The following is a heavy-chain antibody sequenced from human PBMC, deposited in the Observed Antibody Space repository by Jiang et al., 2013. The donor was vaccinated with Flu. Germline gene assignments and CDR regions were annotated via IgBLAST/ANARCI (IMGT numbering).Heavy chain of an antibody. D-gene: IGHD4-17*01. J-gene: IGHJ4*02. CDR2: IYYSGST. CDR1: GGSISSSSYY. Sequence: LLKPSETLSLTCTVSGGSISSSSYYWGWIRQPPGKGLEWIGSIYYSGSTYYNPSLKSRVTISVDTSKNQFSLKLSSVTAADTAVYYCARDLLGMTTVTTWNYWGQGTLVTVSS. V-gene: IGHV4-39*02. CDR3: ARDLLGMTTVTTWNY.